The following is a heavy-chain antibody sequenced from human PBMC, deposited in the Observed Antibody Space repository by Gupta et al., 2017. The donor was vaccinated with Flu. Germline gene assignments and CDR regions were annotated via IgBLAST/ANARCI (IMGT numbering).Heavy chain of an antibody. CDR1: GLSFSNYG. CDR3: AKDWRWDNNNYGMNV. Sequence: ERVVESGGGVVQPGRSLRLSCAASGLSFSNYGMHWVRQAPGKGLAWVAVISHDGSNYYHTDSVKGRFTISRDNSKNTLYLQMSSLRTEDTAVYYCAKDWRWDNNNYGMNVWGQGTTVTVSS. V-gene: IGHV3-30*18. D-gene: IGHD5-24*01. CDR2: ISHDGSNY. J-gene: IGHJ6*02.